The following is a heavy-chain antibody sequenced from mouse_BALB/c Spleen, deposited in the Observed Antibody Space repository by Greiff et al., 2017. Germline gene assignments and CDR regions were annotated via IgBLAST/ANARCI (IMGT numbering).Heavy chain of an antibody. D-gene: IGHD2-4*01. J-gene: IGHJ4*01. CDR3: ARPRSTMITTDYAMDY. CDR1: GYSFTGYT. Sequence: VQLQQSGPELVKPGASMKISCKASGYSFTGYTMNWVKQSHGKNLEWIGLINPYNGGTSYNQKFKGKATLTVDKSSSTAYMELLSLTSEDSAVYYCARPRSTMITTDYAMDYWGQGTSVTVSS. V-gene: IGHV1-18*01. CDR2: INPYNGGT.